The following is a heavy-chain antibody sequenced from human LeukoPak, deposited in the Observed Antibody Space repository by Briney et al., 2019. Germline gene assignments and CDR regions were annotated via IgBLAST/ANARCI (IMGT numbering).Heavy chain of an antibody. CDR1: GFTFSSHW. CDR3: AKDSPYIAVAGNFDY. Sequence: GGSLRLSCAASGFTFSSHWMHWVRRVPGKGLMWVARLNSDGGSIGYADSVKGRFTISRDNSKNTLYLQMNSLRAEDTAVYYCAKDSPYIAVAGNFDYWGQGTLVTVSS. CDR2: LNSDGGSI. V-gene: IGHV3-74*01. J-gene: IGHJ4*02. D-gene: IGHD6-19*01.